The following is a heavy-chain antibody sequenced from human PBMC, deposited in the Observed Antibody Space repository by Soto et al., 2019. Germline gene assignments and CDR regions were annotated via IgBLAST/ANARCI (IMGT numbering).Heavy chain of an antibody. CDR3: AKRGGAAAEGYFDY. CDR1: GFAFRSYS. Sequence: EVQLLESGGGVVQPGGSLRLSCAASGFAFRSYSLSWVRQAPGKGLEWVSAISGSGGITHYADSVKGRFTISRDNSKNTLYLQMNSLRAEDTAVYYCAKRGGAAAEGYFDYWGQGTLVTVSS. D-gene: IGHD6-13*01. J-gene: IGHJ4*02. CDR2: ISGSGGIT. V-gene: IGHV3-23*01.